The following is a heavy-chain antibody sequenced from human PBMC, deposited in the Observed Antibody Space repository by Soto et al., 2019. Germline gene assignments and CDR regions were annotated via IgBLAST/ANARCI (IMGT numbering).Heavy chain of an antibody. CDR2: INHSGST. V-gene: IGHV4-34*01. Sequence: PSETLSLTCAVYGGSFSGYYWSWIRQPPGKGLEWIGEINHSGSTNYNPSLKSRVTISVDTSKNQFSLKLSSVTAADTAVYYCARTKIVVVPAATPTLDYYYGMDVWGQGTTVTVSS. CDR3: ARTKIVVVPAATPTLDYYYGMDV. J-gene: IGHJ6*02. D-gene: IGHD2-2*02. CDR1: GGSFSGYY.